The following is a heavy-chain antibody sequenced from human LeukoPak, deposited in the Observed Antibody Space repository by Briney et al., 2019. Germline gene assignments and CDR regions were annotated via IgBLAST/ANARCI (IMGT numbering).Heavy chain of an antibody. CDR3: ARDGAAAGEYFQH. Sequence: SETLSLTCTVSGGSISSCYWSWIRQPPGKGLEWIGYIYYSGSTNYNPSLKSRVTISVDTSKNQFSLKLSSVTAADTAVYYCARDGAAAGEYFQHWGQGTLVTVSS. J-gene: IGHJ1*01. CDR1: GGSISSCY. CDR2: IYYSGST. V-gene: IGHV4-59*01. D-gene: IGHD6-13*01.